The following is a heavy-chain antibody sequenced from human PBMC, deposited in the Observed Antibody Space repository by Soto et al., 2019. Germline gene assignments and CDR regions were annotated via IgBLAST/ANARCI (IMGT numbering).Heavy chain of an antibody. Sequence: SETLSLTCTVSGGSVTNSSYYWGWIRQSPGKGLEWIGSVYYRGRSYSKSSVKSRVTISVDTSKNRFSLSLNSVTGSDTAVYFCVSQGTTVPTQAYFDYWGPGALVTVSS. CDR1: GGSVTNSSYY. J-gene: IGHJ4*02. CDR3: VSQGTTVPTQAYFDY. CDR2: VYYRGRS. V-gene: IGHV4-39*01. D-gene: IGHD4-17*01.